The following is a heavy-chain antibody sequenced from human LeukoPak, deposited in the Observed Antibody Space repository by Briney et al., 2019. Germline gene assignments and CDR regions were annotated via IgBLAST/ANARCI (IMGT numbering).Heavy chain of an antibody. CDR3: ARGNGNYRYYFDY. J-gene: IGHJ4*02. D-gene: IGHD1-7*01. CDR2: ISGSGDRT. V-gene: IGHV3-23*01. CDR1: GFTFSSSA. Sequence: GGSLRLSCAASGFTFSSSAMSWVRQAPGKGLEWVSTISGSGDRTYYADSVQGRFTISRDNAKNSLYLQMNSLRAEDTAVYYCARGNGNYRYYFDYWGQGTLVTVSS.